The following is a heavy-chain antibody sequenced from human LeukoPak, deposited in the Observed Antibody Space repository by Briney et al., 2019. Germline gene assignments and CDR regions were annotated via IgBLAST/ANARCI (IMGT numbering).Heavy chain of an antibody. CDR2: INWNGGST. CDR1: GFTFDDYG. V-gene: IGHV3-20*03. D-gene: IGHD5-12*01. CDR3: ARVVATFDYYYYMDV. J-gene: IGHJ6*03. Sequence: PGGSLRLSSAASGFTFDDYGMRWVRQAPGKGLEWGSGINWNGGSTGYADSVKGRFTIARDNTKKYLYLQMNSLRAEDTALYYCARVVATFDYYYYMDVWCKGTTVTVSS.